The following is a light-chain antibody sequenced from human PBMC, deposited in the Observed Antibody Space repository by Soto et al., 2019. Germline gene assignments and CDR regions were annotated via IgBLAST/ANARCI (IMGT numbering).Light chain of an antibody. Sequence: QSALTQPASVSGSPGRSITISCTGTSSDVGSYNLVSWYQQHPGKAPKLMIYEGSKRPSGVSNRFSGPKSGNTASLTISGLQAEDEADYYCCSYAGSSTWVFGGGTKVTVL. CDR1: SSDVGSYNL. J-gene: IGLJ3*02. CDR2: EGS. CDR3: CSYAGSSTWV. V-gene: IGLV2-23*01.